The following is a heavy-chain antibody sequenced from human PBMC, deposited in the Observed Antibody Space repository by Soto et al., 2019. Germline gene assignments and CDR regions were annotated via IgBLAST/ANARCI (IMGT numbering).Heavy chain of an antibody. Sequence: ASVKVSCKASGYSFTSLDINWVRQTAGQGLEWMGWMQPSTGRTGYAQKFQGRVTMTRDTSINTAYMELTALTSDDTAFYYCARGVSAGVDYWGQGTLVTVSS. CDR2: MQPSTGRT. CDR3: ARGVSAGVDY. D-gene: IGHD1-26*01. J-gene: IGHJ4*02. CDR1: GYSFTSLD. V-gene: IGHV1-8*01.